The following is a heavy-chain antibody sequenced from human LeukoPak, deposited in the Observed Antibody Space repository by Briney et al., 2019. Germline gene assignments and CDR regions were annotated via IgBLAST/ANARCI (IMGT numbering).Heavy chain of an antibody. V-gene: IGHV3-11*01. CDR1: GFTFSDYY. CDR3: ARVLRYCSGGNCYSGGLGYMDV. D-gene: IGHD2-15*01. Sequence: GGSLRLSCAASGFTFSDYYMSWIRQAPGKGLEWVSYISSSGSTIYYADSVKGRFTISRDNAKNSLYLQMNSLRAEDTAVYYCARVLRYCSGGNCYSGGLGYMDVWGKGTTVTISS. CDR2: ISSSGSTI. J-gene: IGHJ6*03.